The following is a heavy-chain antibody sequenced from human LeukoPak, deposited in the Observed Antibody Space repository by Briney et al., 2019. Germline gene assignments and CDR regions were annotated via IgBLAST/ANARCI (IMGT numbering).Heavy chain of an antibody. V-gene: IGHV3-30*03. CDR3: ARATRGKTTVTTFDY. Sequence: GGSLRLSCAASGFTFSSYGMHWVRQAPGKGLEWVAVISYDGSNKYYADSVKGRFTISRDNSKNTLYLQMNSLRAEDTAVYYCARATRGKTTVTTFDYWGQGTLVTVSS. CDR1: GFTFSSYG. D-gene: IGHD4-17*01. J-gene: IGHJ4*02. CDR2: ISYDGSNK.